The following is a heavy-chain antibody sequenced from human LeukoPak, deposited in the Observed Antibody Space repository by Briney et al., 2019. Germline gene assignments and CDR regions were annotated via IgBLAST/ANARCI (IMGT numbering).Heavy chain of an antibody. J-gene: IGHJ3*02. CDR3: ASGYYPDAFDI. CDR1: GYSITSAYY. V-gene: IGHV4-38-2*02. Sequence: SETLSLTCTVSGYSITSAYYWGWIRQPPGKGLEWIGEINHSGSTNYNPSLKSRVTISVDTSKNQFSLKLSSVTAADTAVYYCASGYYPDAFDIWGQGTMVTVSS. CDR2: INHSGST. D-gene: IGHD2-15*01.